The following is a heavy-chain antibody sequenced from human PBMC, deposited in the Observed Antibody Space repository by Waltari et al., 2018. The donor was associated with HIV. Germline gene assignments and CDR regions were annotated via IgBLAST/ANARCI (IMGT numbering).Heavy chain of an antibody. V-gene: IGHV1-8*01. J-gene: IGHJ4*02. D-gene: IGHD3-9*01. CDR1: GYTFTSYD. Sequence: QVQLVQSGAEVKKPGASVKVSCKASGYTFTSYDINWVRQATGQGLEWMGWMNPNSGNTGDAQKFQGRVTMTRNTSISTAYMELSSLRSEDTAVYYCARVTSKAGYYPYWGQGTLVTVSS. CDR3: ARVTSKAGYYPY. CDR2: MNPNSGNT.